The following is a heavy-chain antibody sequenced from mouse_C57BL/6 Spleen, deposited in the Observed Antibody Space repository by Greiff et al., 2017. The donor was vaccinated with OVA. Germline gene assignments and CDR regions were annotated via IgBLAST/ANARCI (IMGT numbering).Heavy chain of an antibody. CDR2: IYPGSGNT. V-gene: IGHV1-76*01. D-gene: IGHD1-1*01. CDR1: GYTFTDYY. J-gene: IGHJ2*01. CDR3: ARSSYYYGSSVDY. Sequence: VMLVESGAELVRPGASVKLSCKASGYTFTDYYINWVKQRPGQGLEWIARIYPGSGNTYYNEKFKGKATLTAEKSSSTAYMQLSSLTSEDSAVYFCARSSYYYGSSVDYWGQGTTLTVSS.